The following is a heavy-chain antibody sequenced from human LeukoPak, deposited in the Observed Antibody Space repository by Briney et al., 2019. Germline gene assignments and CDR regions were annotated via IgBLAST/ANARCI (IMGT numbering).Heavy chain of an antibody. V-gene: IGHV3-53*01. CDR2: IYSGGST. CDR1: GFTVSSNY. CDR3: ARDLGGAASGGPLDY. D-gene: IGHD2-15*01. J-gene: IGHJ4*02. Sequence: GGSLRLSCAASGFTVSSNYMSWVRQAPGKGLEWVSVIYSGGSTYYSDSVKGRFTFSRDNSKNTLFLQMNSLRAEDTAVYYCARDLGGAASGGPLDYWGQGTLVTVSS.